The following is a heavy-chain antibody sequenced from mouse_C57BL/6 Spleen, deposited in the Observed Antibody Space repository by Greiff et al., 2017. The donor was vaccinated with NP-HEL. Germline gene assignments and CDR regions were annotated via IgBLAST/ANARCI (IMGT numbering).Heavy chain of an antibody. V-gene: IGHV1-81*01. D-gene: IGHD2-4*01. CDR1: GYTFTSYG. Sequence: QVQLKESGAELARPGASVKLSCKASGYTFTSYGISWVKQRTGQGLEWIGEIYPRSGNTYYNEKFKGKATLTADKSSSTAYMELRSLTSEDSAVYFCARDYDAWFAYWGQGTLVTVSA. CDR3: ARDYDAWFAY. J-gene: IGHJ3*01. CDR2: IYPRSGNT.